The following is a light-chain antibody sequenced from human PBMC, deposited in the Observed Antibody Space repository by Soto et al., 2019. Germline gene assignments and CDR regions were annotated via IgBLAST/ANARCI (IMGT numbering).Light chain of an antibody. Sequence: DIQMTQSPSTLSASVGDRVTITCRARQSISIWLAWYQQKPGKAPKILIYKASSLESGVPSRFSGSGSGTEFTLTISSLQPDDFATYYCQQYSTYTPRTFGQGTKVDI. CDR1: QSISIW. J-gene: IGKJ1*01. CDR3: QQYSTYTPRT. CDR2: KAS. V-gene: IGKV1-5*03.